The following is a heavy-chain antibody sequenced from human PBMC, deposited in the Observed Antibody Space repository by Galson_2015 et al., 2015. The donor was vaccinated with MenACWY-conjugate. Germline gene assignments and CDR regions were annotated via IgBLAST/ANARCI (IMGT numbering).Heavy chain of an antibody. CDR2: INCDGSST. Sequence: SLRLSCAASGFSFSSYWMHWVRQAPGKGLVWVARINCDGSSTSYAESVKGRFTISKDNTKNTLYLQMNSLRVEDTAVYYSARGILYFDYWGQGTLVTVSS. CDR3: ARGILYFDY. J-gene: IGHJ4*02. D-gene: IGHD6-13*01. CDR1: GFSFSSYW. V-gene: IGHV3-74*01.